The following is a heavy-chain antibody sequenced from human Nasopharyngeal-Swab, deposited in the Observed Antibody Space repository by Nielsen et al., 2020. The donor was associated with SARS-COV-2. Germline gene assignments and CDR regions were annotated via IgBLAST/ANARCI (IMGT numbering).Heavy chain of an antibody. V-gene: IGHV3-30-3*01. Sequence: GGSLRLSCEASGFTFSSYAMHWVRQAPGKGLEWVAVISYDGSIKKSADSVEGRFTISRDNSKNTLYLQMNSLRTDDTAVYYCARGGSSGESPFDYWGQGTLVTVSA. CDR3: ARGGSSGESPFDY. J-gene: IGHJ4*02. D-gene: IGHD5-12*01. CDR1: GFTFSSYA. CDR2: ISYDGSIK.